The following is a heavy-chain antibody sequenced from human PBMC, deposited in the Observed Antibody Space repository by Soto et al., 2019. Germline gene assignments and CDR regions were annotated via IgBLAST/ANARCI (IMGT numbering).Heavy chain of an antibody. CDR1: GFTFSSYA. D-gene: IGHD2-15*01. V-gene: IGHV3-23*01. J-gene: IGHJ4*02. CDR2: ISGSGGST. Sequence: PXGSLRLSCAASGFTFSSYAMSWVRQAPGKGLEWVSAISGSGGSTYYADSVKGRFTISRDNSKNTLYLQMNSLRAEDTAVYYCAREVDCSGGSCYNYRGQGTLVTVSS. CDR3: AREVDCSGGSCYNY.